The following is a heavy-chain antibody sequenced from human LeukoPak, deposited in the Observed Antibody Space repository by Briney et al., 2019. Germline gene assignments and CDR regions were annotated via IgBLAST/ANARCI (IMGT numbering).Heavy chain of an antibody. J-gene: IGHJ4*02. CDR3: ASWYCSGGSCYSDY. Sequence: GGSLRLSCAASGFTFSSYWMSWVRQAPGKGLEWVANIKQDGSEKYYVDSVKGRFTISRDNAKNSLYLQMNSLRAEDTAVYYCASWYCSGGSCYSDYWGQGTLVTVSS. CDR1: GFTFSSYW. D-gene: IGHD2-15*01. CDR2: IKQDGSEK. V-gene: IGHV3-7*01.